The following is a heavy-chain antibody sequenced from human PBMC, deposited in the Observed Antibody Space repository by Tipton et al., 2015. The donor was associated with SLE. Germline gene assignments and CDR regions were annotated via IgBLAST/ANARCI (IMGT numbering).Heavy chain of an antibody. CDR3: ASRHDYGDNDAFDI. V-gene: IGHV3-7*01. CDR2: IKQDGSEK. J-gene: IGHJ3*02. CDR1: GFTFSSYW. Sequence: SLRLSCAASGFTFSSYWMSWVRQAPGKGLEWVANIKQDGSEKYYVDSVKGRFTISRDNAKNSLYLQMNSLRAEDTAVYYCASRHDYGDNDAFDIWGQGTMVTVSS. D-gene: IGHD4-23*01.